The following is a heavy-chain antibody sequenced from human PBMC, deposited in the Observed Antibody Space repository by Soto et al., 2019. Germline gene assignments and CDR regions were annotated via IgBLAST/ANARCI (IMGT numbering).Heavy chain of an antibody. CDR3: GRGGSDSPMAPGY. CDR1: GSTFSSYW. J-gene: IGHJ4*02. V-gene: IGHV3-74*01. Sequence: QSGGSLRLSCAASGSTFSSYWMHWVRQAQGKGLVWVSRINPDGNATNYADSVKGRFTISRDNAKNPLYLQMNSLRAEDTAVFYCGRGGSDSPMAPGYWGQGTLVTVSS. D-gene: IGHD5-18*01. CDR2: INPDGNAT.